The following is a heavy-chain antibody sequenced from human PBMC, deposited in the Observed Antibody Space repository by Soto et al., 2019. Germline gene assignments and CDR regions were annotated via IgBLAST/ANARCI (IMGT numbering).Heavy chain of an antibody. CDR2: INSDGTRT. CDR1: GFTFNTYW. J-gene: IGHJ5*02. V-gene: IGHV3-74*01. D-gene: IGHD5-12*01. Sequence: EVQLVESGGTLVQPGGSLRLSCAASGFTFNTYWMHWVRQAPGTGLVWVSRINSDGTRTTYADSVKGRFTISRDNAKNTVYLQMNSLRAEDTAVYYCTTVATHSYNWLDPWGQGPLVTVSS. CDR3: TTVATHSYNWLDP.